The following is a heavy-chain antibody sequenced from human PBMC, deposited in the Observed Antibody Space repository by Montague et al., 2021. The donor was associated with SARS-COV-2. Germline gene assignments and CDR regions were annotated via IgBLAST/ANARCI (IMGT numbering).Heavy chain of an antibody. CDR2: IYHNGTS. V-gene: IGHV4-4*02. CDR3: ARFPGIAVRRPFDY. Sequence: SETLSLTCAVSGGSISTSNWCNWVRQPPGKGLEWIGHIYHNGTSNYNPSLKSRVTISVDKSKNQFYLRLSSVTAAATAVYYCARFPGIAVRRPFDYWGQGTLVTVSS. D-gene: IGHD6-6*01. CDR1: GGSISTSNW. J-gene: IGHJ4*02.